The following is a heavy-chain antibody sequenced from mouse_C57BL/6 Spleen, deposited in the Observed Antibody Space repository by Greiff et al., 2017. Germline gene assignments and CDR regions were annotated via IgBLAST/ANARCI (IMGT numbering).Heavy chain of an antibody. Sequence: VKQSCKASGYTFTSYWMHWVKQRPIQGLEWIGNIDPSDSETHYNQKFKDKATLTVDKSSSTAYMQLSSLTSEDSAVDYCARWGPYFDYWGQGTTLTVSS. CDR1: GYTFTSYW. CDR3: ARWGPYFDY. J-gene: IGHJ2*01. CDR2: IDPSDSET. V-gene: IGHV1-52*01.